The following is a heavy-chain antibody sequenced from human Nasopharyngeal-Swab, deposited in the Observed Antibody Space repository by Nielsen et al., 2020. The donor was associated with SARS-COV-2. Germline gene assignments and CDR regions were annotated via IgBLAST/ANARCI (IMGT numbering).Heavy chain of an antibody. CDR3: AREVVAATPYCDY. J-gene: IGHJ4*02. Sequence: GGSLRLSCAASGFTFSSYAMHWVRQAPGKGLEWVAVISSDGSNKYYADSVKGRFTISRDNSKNTLYLQMNRLRAEDTAVYYCAREVVAATPYCDYWGQGTLVTVSS. V-gene: IGHV3-30-3*01. CDR2: ISSDGSNK. D-gene: IGHD2-15*01. CDR1: GFTFSSYA.